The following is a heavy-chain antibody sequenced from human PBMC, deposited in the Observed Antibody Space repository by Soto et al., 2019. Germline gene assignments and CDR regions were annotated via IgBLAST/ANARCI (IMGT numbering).Heavy chain of an antibody. CDR3: VLDILTGYYALDI. J-gene: IGHJ3*02. V-gene: IGHV1-2*04. CDR1: GYTFTGYY. Sequence: GASVKFSGKASGYTFTGYYMHWVRQAPGQVLECMVWIDPNSGFTNYXXKFQGWVXXTRGTSISTAXMELSXLRSDDTAVYYCVLDILTGYYALDIWVQGTMVTVSS. D-gene: IGHD3-9*01. CDR2: IDPNSGFT.